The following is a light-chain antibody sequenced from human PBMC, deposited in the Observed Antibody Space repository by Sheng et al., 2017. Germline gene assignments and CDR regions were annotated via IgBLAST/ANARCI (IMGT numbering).Light chain of an antibody. CDR2: GAS. CDR3: QQYGSSPRT. V-gene: IGKV3-15*01. Sequence: EIVMTQSPATLSVSPGERATLSCRASQSVSRDFAWYQQKPGQAPRLLIYGASTRATGIPARFSGSGSGTEFTLTISSLQSEDFAVYYCQQYGSSPRTFGQGTKVEVK. J-gene: IGKJ1*01. CDR1: QSVSRD.